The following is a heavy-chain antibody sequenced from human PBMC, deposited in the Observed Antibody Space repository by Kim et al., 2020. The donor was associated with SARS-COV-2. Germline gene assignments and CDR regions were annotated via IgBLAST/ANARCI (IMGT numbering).Heavy chain of an antibody. Sequence: GGSLRLSCAASGFTFSSYAMSWVRQAPGKGLEWVSAISGSGGSTYYADSVKGRFTISRDNSKNTLYLQMNSLRAEDTAVYYCAKVPSYGSGSYQPPNYYYYYGMDVWGQGTTVTVSS. V-gene: IGHV3-23*01. D-gene: IGHD3-10*01. CDR2: ISGSGGST. CDR1: GFTFSSYA. CDR3: AKVPSYGSGSYQPPNYYYYYGMDV. J-gene: IGHJ6*02.